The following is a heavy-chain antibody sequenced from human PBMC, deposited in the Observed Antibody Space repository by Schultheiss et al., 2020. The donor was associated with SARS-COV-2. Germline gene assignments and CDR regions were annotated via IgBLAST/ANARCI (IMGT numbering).Heavy chain of an antibody. D-gene: IGHD4-17*01. CDR1: GGSISSYY. J-gene: IGHJ4*02. V-gene: IGHV4-59*12. Sequence: SETLSLTCTVSGGSISSYYWSWIRQPPGKGLEWIGYIYYSGSTNYNPSLQSRVMISLDTSQNQVSLKLSSVTAADTAVYYCARDDYGDYLFDYWGQGTLVTVSS. CDR3: ARDDYGDYLFDY. CDR2: IYYSGST.